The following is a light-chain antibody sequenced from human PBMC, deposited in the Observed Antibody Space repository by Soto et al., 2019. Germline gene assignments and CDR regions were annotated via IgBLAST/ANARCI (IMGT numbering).Light chain of an antibody. Sequence: EIVMTQSPATLSVSPGERATLSCRASQNIITKLAWYQQKPGQAPRLLIYGASTRATGIPVRFSGSGYGTEFTLTSSSLQPEDFATYCCQQFHAYPRTFGQGTKVDIK. J-gene: IGKJ1*01. CDR2: GAS. CDR1: QNIITK. CDR3: QQFHAYPRT. V-gene: IGKV3-15*01.